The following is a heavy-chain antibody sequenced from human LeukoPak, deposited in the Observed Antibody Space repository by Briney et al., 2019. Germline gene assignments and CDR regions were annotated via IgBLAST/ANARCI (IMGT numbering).Heavy chain of an antibody. CDR1: GYTFTGYY. CDR2: INPNSGGT. V-gene: IGHV1-2*02. CDR3: ARETPTGSYFGY. Sequence: ASVKISCKSSGYTFTGYYIHGVRRAPGQGLQWMGWINPNSGGTKYAQKFQGRVTMTRDTSISTASMELSSLRSDDTAVYYCARETPTGSYFGYWGQGTLVTVSS. J-gene: IGHJ4*02. D-gene: IGHD1-26*01.